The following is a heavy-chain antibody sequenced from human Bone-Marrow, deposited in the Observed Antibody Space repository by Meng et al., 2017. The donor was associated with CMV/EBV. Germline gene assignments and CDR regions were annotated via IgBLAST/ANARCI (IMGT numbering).Heavy chain of an antibody. CDR3: AKDLAVAGTIGLDY. Sequence: ASGFTFSSYAMSWVRQAPGKGLEWVSVISGSGSSTYYAASVKGRFTIARDNSKNTLYLQMNSLGAEDTAVYYCAKDLAVAGTIGLDYWGQGTLVTVSS. V-gene: IGHV3-23*01. D-gene: IGHD6-19*01. CDR1: GFTFSSYA. CDR2: ISGSGSST. J-gene: IGHJ4*02.